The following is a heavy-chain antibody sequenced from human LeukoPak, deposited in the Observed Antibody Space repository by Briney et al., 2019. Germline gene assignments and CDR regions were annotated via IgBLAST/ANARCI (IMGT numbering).Heavy chain of an antibody. CDR1: GFTFTTSA. V-gene: IGHV1-58*01. D-gene: IGHD3-22*01. CDR3: AAASNYYDRSNYYSYAMDV. J-gene: IGHJ6*02. Sequence: ASVKVSCKASGFTFTTSAVQWVRQARGQRLEWIGWIVVGSGNTNYAQKFQERITITRDMSTSTVYKDLSSQGSEDTAVYYCAAASNYYDRSNYYSYAMDVWGQGNTVNVSS. CDR2: IVVGSGNT.